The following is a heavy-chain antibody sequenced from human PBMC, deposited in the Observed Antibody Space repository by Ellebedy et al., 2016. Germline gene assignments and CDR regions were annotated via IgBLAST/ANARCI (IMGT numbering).Heavy chain of an antibody. CDR2: IATGGAP. V-gene: IGHV3-13*05. J-gene: IGHJ2*01. CDR3: AREIVTYGRWYFDL. D-gene: IGHD3-22*01. Sequence: GGSLRLSCAASGFTFSSYDMHWVRQPTGKSLEWVSAIATGGAPYYSDSVKGRFTISREDAKNSLYLQMNSLRAEDTAVYYCAREIVTYGRWYFDLWGRGTLVSVSS. CDR1: GFTFSSYD.